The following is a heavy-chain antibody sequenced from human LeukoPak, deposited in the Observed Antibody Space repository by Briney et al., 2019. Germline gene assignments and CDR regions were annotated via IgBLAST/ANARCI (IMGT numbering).Heavy chain of an antibody. CDR3: ARHGSSRAPFYP. J-gene: IGHJ5*02. CDR1: GGSICRYY. V-gene: IGHV4-59*08. Sequence: SETLSLTCAVPGGSICRYYWCWIWQPLGKGLGWVGYIYDGGITNYNPSLKCRATLSVESSKIQFSLKLSSVTAADTAVYYCARHGSSRAPFYPWGQGTLVIVSS. D-gene: IGHD6-13*01. CDR2: IYDGGIT.